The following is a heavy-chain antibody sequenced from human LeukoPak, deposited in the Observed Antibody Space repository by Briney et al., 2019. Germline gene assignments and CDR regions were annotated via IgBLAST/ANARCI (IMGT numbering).Heavy chain of an antibody. CDR2: IYSGGST. D-gene: IGHD3-22*01. J-gene: IGHJ4*02. CDR1: GFTFSSYA. V-gene: IGHV3-66*02. Sequence: GGSLRLSCAASGFTFSSYAMSWVRQAPGKGLEWVSVIYSGGSTYYADFVKGRFTISKDNSKNTLYLQMNSLRAEDTAVYYCVRDLGDSPDYWGQGTLVTVSS. CDR3: VRDLGDSPDY.